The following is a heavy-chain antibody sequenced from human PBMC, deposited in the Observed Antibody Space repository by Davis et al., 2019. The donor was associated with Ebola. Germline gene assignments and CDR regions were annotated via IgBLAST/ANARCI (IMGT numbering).Heavy chain of an antibody. J-gene: IGHJ5*02. CDR1: GGSISTYY. CDR3: ARDKGPYNWFDP. Sequence: SETLSLTCTVSGGSISTYYWSWIRQPPGKGLEWIGHIYYSGSTKYNPSLKSRVTISVDTSKNQFSLKVTSVTAADTAVYYCARDKGPYNWFDPWGQGTLVTVSS. CDR2: IYYSGST. V-gene: IGHV4-4*08.